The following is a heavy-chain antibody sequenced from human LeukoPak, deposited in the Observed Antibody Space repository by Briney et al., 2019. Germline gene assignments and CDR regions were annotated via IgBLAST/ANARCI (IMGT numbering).Heavy chain of an antibody. CDR3: AKDVDLYCSSTSCYAGQFDY. Sequence: GGSLRLSCAASGFTFSSYAMSWVRQAPGKGLEWVSAISGSGGSTYYADSVKGRFTIPRDNSKNTLYLQMNSLRAEDTAVYYCAKDVDLYCSSTSCYAGQFDYWGQGTLVTVSS. CDR2: ISGSGGST. J-gene: IGHJ4*02. D-gene: IGHD2-2*01. CDR1: GFTFSSYA. V-gene: IGHV3-23*01.